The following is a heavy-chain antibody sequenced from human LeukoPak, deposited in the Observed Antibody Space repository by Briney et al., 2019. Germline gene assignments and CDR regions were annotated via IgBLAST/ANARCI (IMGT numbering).Heavy chain of an antibody. CDR3: PKIPPRYYDSRD. D-gene: IGHD3-22*01. V-gene: IGHV3-23*01. CDR1: GFTFSSYA. J-gene: IGHJ4*02. CDR2: LSGSGGST. Sequence: GGSLTLSCAASGFTFSSYAMSWLRQAPGKGLEWVSALSGSGGSTYYADSVKGRFTISRDNSKNTLYLQMNSLRAEDMAVYYCPKIPPRYYDSRDWGQGTLVTVSS.